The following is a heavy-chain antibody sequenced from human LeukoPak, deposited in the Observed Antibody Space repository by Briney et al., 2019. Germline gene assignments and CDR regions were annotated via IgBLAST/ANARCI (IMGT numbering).Heavy chain of an antibody. V-gene: IGHV3-15*01. Sequence: GGSLRLSCAASGFTFSNAWMSWVRQAPGKGLEWVGRIKSKTDGGTTDYAAPVKGRFTISRDDSKNTLNLQMNSLKTEDTAVYYCTTDYKRTPIVGAPAFDYWGQGTLVTVSS. CDR1: GFTFSNAW. J-gene: IGHJ4*02. CDR3: TTDYKRTPIVGAPAFDY. CDR2: IKSKTDGGTT. D-gene: IGHD1-26*01.